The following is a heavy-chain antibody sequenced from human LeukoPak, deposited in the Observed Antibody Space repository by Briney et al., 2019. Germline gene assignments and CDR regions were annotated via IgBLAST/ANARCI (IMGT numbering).Heavy chain of an antibody. CDR3: ARAPNCSGGSCYTPYYYYMDV. D-gene: IGHD2-15*01. Sequence: ASVKVSCKASGYTFTGYYMHWVRQAPGQGLEWMGWINPNSGGTNYAQKFQGRVTMTRDTSISTAYMELSRLRSDDTAVYYCARAPNCSGGSCYTPYYYYMDVWGKGTMVTVSS. CDR1: GYTFTGYY. J-gene: IGHJ6*03. CDR2: INPNSGGT. V-gene: IGHV1-2*02.